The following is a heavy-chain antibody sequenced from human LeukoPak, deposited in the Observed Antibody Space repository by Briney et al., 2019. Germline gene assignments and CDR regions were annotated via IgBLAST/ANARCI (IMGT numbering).Heavy chain of an antibody. CDR2: INPNSGGT. CDR1: GYTFTGYY. J-gene: IGHJ4*02. D-gene: IGHD3-22*01. V-gene: IGHV1-2*02. CDR3: ASYGHYYDSSGYYYYFDY. Sequence: ASVKVSCKASGYTFTGYYMHWVRQAPGQGLEWMGWINPNSGGTNYAQKFQGRVTITRDTSISTAYMELSRLRSDDTAVYYCASYGHYYDSSGYYYYFDYWGQGILVTVSS.